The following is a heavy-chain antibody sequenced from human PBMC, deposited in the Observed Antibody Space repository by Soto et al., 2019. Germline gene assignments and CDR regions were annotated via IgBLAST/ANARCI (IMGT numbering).Heavy chain of an antibody. V-gene: IGHV4-59*08. CDR1: GGSISSYY. CDR2: IYYSGST. CDR3: ASMTKTPNCFDP. Sequence: PSETLSLTYTVSGGSISSYYWSWIRQPPGKGLEWIGYIYYSGSTNYNPSLKSRVTISVDTSKNQFSLKLSSVTAADTAVYYCASMTKTPNCFDPWGQGTLVTVSS. J-gene: IGHJ5*02.